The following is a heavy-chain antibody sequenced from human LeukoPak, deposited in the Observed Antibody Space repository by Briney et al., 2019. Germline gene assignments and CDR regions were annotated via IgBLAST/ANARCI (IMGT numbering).Heavy chain of an antibody. CDR3: ARAGAAAGTPFDY. Sequence: ASVKVSCKASGYTFTGYYMHWVRQAPGQGLEWMGWITSYNGNTKYAQQFQGRVTMTTDTSTGTAYMELRSLRSDDTAVYYCARAGAAAGTPFDYWGQGTLVTVSS. D-gene: IGHD6-13*01. CDR2: ITSYNGNT. J-gene: IGHJ4*02. CDR1: GYTFTGYY. V-gene: IGHV1-18*04.